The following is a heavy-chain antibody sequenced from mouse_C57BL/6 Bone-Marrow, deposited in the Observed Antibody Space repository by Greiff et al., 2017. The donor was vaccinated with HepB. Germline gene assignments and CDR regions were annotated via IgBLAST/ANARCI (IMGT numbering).Heavy chain of an antibody. V-gene: IGHV10-3*01. CDR2: IRSKSSNYAT. CDR3: VRDGDYGSSNYFDY. D-gene: IGHD1-1*01. Sequence: EVKLQESGGGLVQPKGSLKLSCAASGFTFNTYAMHWVRQAPGKGLEWVARIRSKSSNYATYYADSVKDRFTISRDDSQSMLYLQMNNLKTEDTAMYYCVRDGDYGSSNYFDYWGQGTTLTVSS. J-gene: IGHJ2*01. CDR1: GFTFNTYA.